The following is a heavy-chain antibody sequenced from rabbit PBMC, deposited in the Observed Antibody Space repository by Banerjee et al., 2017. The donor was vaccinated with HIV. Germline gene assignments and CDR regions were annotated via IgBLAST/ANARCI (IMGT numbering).Heavy chain of an antibody. CDR3: ARDSYYTYGYAGYDYVLNL. J-gene: IGHJ4*01. Sequence: QQQLEESGGGLVKPGGTLTLTCKASGIDFSYYYYMCWVRQAPGKGLELIGCIYSGSGNTYYASWAKGRFTISRSTSLNTVDLKMTSLTAADTATYFCARDSYYTYGYAGYDYVLNLWGPGTLVTVS. D-gene: IGHD6-1*01. V-gene: IGHV1S43*01. CDR1: GIDFSYYYY. CDR2: IYSGSGNT.